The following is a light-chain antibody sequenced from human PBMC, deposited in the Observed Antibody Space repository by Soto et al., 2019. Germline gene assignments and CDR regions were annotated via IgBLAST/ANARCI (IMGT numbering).Light chain of an antibody. CDR3: QQYNSYSQT. CDR1: QSISSW. J-gene: IGKJ1*01. V-gene: IGKV1-5*01. CDR2: DAS. Sequence: DIQMTQSPSTLSASVGDRVTITCRASQSISSWLAWYQQKPGKAPKLLIYDASSLESGVPSRFSGSGSGTEFTLTIISLQPDDFATYYCQQYNSYSQTFGHGTKVEIK.